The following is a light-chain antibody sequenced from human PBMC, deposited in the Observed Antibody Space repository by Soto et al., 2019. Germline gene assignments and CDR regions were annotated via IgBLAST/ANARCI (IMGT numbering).Light chain of an antibody. V-gene: IGKV1-12*01. Sequence: DIQMTQSPSSVSASVGDRVTITCRASQGISIWLAWYQQKPGKAPNLLIYAASNLRSGVPSRFSGSGSGAYFSLTINTLQTEDFATYYGQQNNTSPPAFGGGTKVEIK. J-gene: IGKJ4*01. CDR2: AAS. CDR1: QGISIW. CDR3: QQNNTSPPA.